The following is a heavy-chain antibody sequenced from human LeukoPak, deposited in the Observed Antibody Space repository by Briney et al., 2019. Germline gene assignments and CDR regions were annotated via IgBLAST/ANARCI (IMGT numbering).Heavy chain of an antibody. Sequence: PGGSLRLSCVGSGFDFNYYDLNWLRQAPGKGLEWLSSISSKSTYIQSADSVKGRFTISRDNAKNSLYLQMNSLRAEDTAVYYCARDREADYWGQGTLVTVSS. V-gene: IGHV3-21*01. J-gene: IGHJ4*02. CDR3: ARDREADY. D-gene: IGHD1-26*01. CDR1: GFDFNYYD. CDR2: ISSKSTYI.